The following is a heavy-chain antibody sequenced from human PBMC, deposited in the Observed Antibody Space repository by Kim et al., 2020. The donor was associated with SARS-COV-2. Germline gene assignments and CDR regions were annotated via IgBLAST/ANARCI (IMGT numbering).Heavy chain of an antibody. CDR3: ARAPQYSSSFDL. J-gene: IGHJ2*01. D-gene: IGHD6-13*01. Sequence: SETLSLTCTVSGGSISSGGYYWSWIRQHPGKGLEWIGYIYYSGSTYYNPSLKSRVTISVDTSKNQFSLKLSSVTAADTAVYYCARAPQYSSSFDLWGRGTLVTVSS. CDR1: GGSISSGGYY. CDR2: IYYSGST. V-gene: IGHV4-31*03.